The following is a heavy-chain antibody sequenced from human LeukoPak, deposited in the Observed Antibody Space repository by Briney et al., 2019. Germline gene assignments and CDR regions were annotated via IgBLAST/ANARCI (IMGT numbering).Heavy chain of an antibody. J-gene: IGHJ4*02. V-gene: IGHV3-49*04. CDR2: IRSKAYGGTT. CDR1: GFTLGDYA. CDR3: TRVERGYSYGFDY. Sequence: GGSLRLSCTASGFTLGDYAMSWVRQAPGKGLEWVGFIRSKAYGGTTEYAASVKGRFTISRDDSKSIAYLQMNSLKTEDTAVYYCTRVERGYSYGFDYWGQGTLVTVSS. D-gene: IGHD5-18*01.